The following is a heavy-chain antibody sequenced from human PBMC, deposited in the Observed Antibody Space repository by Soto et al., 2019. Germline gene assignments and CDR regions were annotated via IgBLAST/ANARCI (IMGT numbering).Heavy chain of an antibody. V-gene: IGHV3-23*01. CDR1: DYTFAAYW. CDR2: LSRSGGAT. J-gene: IGHJ5*02. Sequence: ESLKISCKGFDYTFAAYWIGWVRQTPGKGLEWVSALSRSGGATYYADSVKGRFTISRDTSTNTLYLQMSNLRAEDTAIYYCAKGEMATIRNSFDPWGQGTLVTVSS. D-gene: IGHD5-12*01. CDR3: AKGEMATIRNSFDP.